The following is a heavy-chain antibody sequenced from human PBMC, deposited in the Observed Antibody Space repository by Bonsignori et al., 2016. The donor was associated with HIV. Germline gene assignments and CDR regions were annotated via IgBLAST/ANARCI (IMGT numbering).Heavy chain of an antibody. CDR3: ATDAGMTHY. D-gene: IGHD2-21*02. V-gene: IGHV3-7*01. J-gene: IGHJ4*01. CDR2: TNQDGSVK. CDR1: GFSISNYW. Sequence: EVQLVESGGGLVQPGGSLRVSCAASGFSISNYWMNWVRQAPGKGLEWVANTNQDGSVKNHVDSVKGRFTISRDNAKNSMYLQNEQSEKSKDTAVYYCATDAGMTHYWG.